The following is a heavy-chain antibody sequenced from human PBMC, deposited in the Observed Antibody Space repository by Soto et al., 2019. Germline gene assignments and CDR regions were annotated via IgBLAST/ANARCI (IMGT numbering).Heavy chain of an antibody. V-gene: IGHV1-2*04. CDR2: INPNSGGT. CDR3: ARVRGEYSSSPGTLDV. D-gene: IGHD6-6*01. CDR1: GYTFTGYY. Sequence: ASVKVSCKASGYTFTGYYMHWVRQAPGQGLEWMGWINPNSGGTNYAQKFQGWVTMTRDTSISTAYMELSRLRSDDTAVYYCARVRGEYSSSPGTLDVWGQGTTVTVSS. J-gene: IGHJ6*02.